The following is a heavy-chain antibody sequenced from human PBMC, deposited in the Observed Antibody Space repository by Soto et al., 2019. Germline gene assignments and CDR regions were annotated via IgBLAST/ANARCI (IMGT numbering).Heavy chain of an antibody. CDR3: AKDLGEYYGSGSHNWFDP. J-gene: IGHJ5*02. CDR1: GFTFGSYA. V-gene: IGHV3-23*01. CDR2: ISGSGGTT. D-gene: IGHD3-10*01. Sequence: PGGSLRLSCTASGFTFGSYAMSWVRQAPGKGLEWVSAISGSGGTTYYADSVKGRFTISRDNSKNTLYLQMNSLRVEDTAVYHCAKDLGEYYGSGSHNWFDPWGQGTLVTVAS.